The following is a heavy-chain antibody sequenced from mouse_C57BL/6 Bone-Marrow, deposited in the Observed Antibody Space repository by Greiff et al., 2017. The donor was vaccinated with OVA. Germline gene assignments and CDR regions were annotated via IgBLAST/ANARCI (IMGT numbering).Heavy chain of an antibody. CDR1: GFTFSSYA. Sequence: EVKVVESGGGLVKPGGSLKLSCAASGFTFSSYAMSWVRQTPEKRLEWVATISDGGSYTYYPDNVKGRFTIARDNAKNNLYLQMSHLKSEDTAMYYGARGNYYGSSYYFDYWGQGTTLTVSS. D-gene: IGHD1-1*01. V-gene: IGHV5-4*03. CDR2: ISDGGSYT. J-gene: IGHJ2*01. CDR3: ARGNYYGSSYYFDY.